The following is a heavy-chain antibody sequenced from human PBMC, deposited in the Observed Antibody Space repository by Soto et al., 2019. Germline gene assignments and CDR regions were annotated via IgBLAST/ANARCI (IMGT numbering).Heavy chain of an antibody. Sequence: SETLSLTCSVSGASISSYYWSWIRQTPGKGLEWIGYIHKSGSTNYNPSLKSRVTTSLDTAKNQFSPKLSSVTAADTAVYYCARGYYDGGPIDYWGQGILVTVSS. CDR2: IHKSGST. V-gene: IGHV4-59*01. CDR3: ARGYYDGGPIDY. CDR1: GASISSYY. D-gene: IGHD3-22*01. J-gene: IGHJ4*02.